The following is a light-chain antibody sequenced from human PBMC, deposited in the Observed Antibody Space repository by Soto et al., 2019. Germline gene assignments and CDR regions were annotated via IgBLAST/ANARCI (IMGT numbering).Light chain of an antibody. Sequence: EIVMTQDPLSLSVTPGQPASISCKSSQSLLHSDGKTYLYWYLQRPGQPPQLLIYEVSNRFAGVADRFTGSGSETYFTLKISRVEADDVGIYYCMQSIQLPITFGQGTRLEIK. J-gene: IGKJ5*01. CDR1: QSLLHSDGKTY. V-gene: IGKV2D-29*01. CDR2: EVS. CDR3: MQSIQLPIT.